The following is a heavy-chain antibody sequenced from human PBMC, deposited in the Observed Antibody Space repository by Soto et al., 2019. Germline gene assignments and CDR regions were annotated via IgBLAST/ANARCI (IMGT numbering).Heavy chain of an antibody. CDR2: IYPGDSDT. Sequence: PGESLKISCKGSGYSFINYWIGWVRQMPGKGLEWMGIIYPGDSDTRYSPSFQGQVTISADKSISTAYLQWSSLKASDTAMYYCARYGTGTYYYDSSGYSAYWGQGTLVTVSS. CDR3: ARYGTGTYYYDSSGYSAY. CDR1: GYSFINYW. V-gene: IGHV5-51*01. J-gene: IGHJ4*02. D-gene: IGHD3-22*01.